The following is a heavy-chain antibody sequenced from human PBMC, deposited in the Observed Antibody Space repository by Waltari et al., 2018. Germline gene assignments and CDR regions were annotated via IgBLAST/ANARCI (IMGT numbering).Heavy chain of an antibody. Sequence: QITLKESGPTLVKPTQTLTLTCTFSGFSLRTSGVGVGWIRQPPGKALEWLALIYWNDDKRYSPSLKSRLTITKDTSKNQVVLTMTNMDPVDTATYYCARIAAAGTLVLWFDPWGQGTLVTVSS. CDR3: ARIAAAGTLVLWFDP. D-gene: IGHD6-13*01. CDR1: GFSLRTSGVG. CDR2: IYWNDDK. J-gene: IGHJ5*02. V-gene: IGHV2-5*01.